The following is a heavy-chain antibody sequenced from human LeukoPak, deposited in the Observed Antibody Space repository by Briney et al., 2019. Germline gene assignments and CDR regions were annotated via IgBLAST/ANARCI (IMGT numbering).Heavy chain of an antibody. Sequence: PSETLSLTCTVSGGSISSYYWSWIRQPAGKGLEWIGRIYTSGSTNYNPSLKSRVTMSVDTSKNQFSLKLSSVTAADTAVYYCARVSPGYSGSSEEFDYWGQGTLVTVSS. D-gene: IGHD1-26*01. CDR1: GGSISSYY. J-gene: IGHJ4*02. V-gene: IGHV4-4*07. CDR2: IYTSGST. CDR3: ARVSPGYSGSSEEFDY.